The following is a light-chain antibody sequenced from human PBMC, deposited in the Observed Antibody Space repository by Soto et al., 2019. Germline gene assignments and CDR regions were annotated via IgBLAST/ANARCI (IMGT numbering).Light chain of an antibody. J-gene: IGLJ2*01. CDR1: SSDIGSHNL. CDR3: CSYVGTTTI. V-gene: IGLV2-23*01. Sequence: QSVLTQPASVSGSPGQSITISCTGGSSDIGSHNLVSWYQQYPGKAPKLMIFEANKRPSGVSNRFSGSKSGNTASLTVSGLQDDDEADYYCCSYVGTTTIFGGGTKVTVL. CDR2: EAN.